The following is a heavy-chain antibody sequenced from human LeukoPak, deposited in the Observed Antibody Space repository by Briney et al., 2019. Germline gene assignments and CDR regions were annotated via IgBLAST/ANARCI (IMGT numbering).Heavy chain of an antibody. CDR3: ARGSSGLSYYGSGSYYDY. J-gene: IGHJ4*02. Sequence: PSETLSLTCAVYGGSFSGYYWSWIRQPPGKGLEWIGEINHSGSTNYNPSLKSRVTISVDTSKNQFSLKLSSVTAADTAVYYCARGSSGLSYYGSGSYYDYWGQGTLVTVSS. V-gene: IGHV4-34*01. CDR1: GGSFSGYY. CDR2: INHSGST. D-gene: IGHD3-10*01.